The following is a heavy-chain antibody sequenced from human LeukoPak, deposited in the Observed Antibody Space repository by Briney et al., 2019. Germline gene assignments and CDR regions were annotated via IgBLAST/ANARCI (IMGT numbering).Heavy chain of an antibody. CDR2: IYYSGST. V-gene: IGHV4-39*07. J-gene: IGHJ6*03. Sequence: SETLSLTCTVSGGSISSSSYYWGWIRQPPGKGLEWIGSIYYSGSTYYNPSLKSRVTISVDTSKNQFSLKLSSVTAADTAVYYCARGKIGYSYGYVYYYYYMDVWGKGTTVTVSS. CDR1: GGSISSSSYY. D-gene: IGHD5-18*01. CDR3: ARGKIGYSYGYVYYYYYMDV.